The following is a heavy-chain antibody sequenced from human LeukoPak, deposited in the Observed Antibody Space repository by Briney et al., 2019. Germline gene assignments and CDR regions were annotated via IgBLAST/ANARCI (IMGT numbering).Heavy chain of an antibody. D-gene: IGHD6-13*01. CDR2: INTNTGNP. V-gene: IGHV7-4-1*02. J-gene: IGHJ6*03. CDR3: ARGISSSWYQDYYYYMDV. CDR1: GYTFTSYA. Sequence: GASVKVSCKASGYTFTSYAMNWVRQAPGQGLEWMGWINTNTGNPTYAQGFTGRFVFSLDTSVSTAYLQISSLKAEDTAVYYCARGISSSWYQDYYYYMDVWGKGTTVTVSS.